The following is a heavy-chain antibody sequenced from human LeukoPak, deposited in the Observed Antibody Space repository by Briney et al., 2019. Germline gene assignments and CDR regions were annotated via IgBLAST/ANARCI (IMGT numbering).Heavy chain of an antibody. CDR1: GFTFTSYA. CDR2: ISGSGGTT. CDR3: AKQRGALRENYYMDV. Sequence: GGSLRLSCAVSGFTFTSYAMSWVRQAPGKGLEWVSTISGSGGTTYYADSVKGRFTISRDNSKNTLYLQMNSLRADDTAVYYCAKQRGALRENYYMDVWGKGTTVTVSS. J-gene: IGHJ6*03. V-gene: IGHV3-23*01.